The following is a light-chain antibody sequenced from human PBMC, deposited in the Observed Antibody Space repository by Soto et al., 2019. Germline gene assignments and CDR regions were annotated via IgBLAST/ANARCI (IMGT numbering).Light chain of an antibody. CDR2: AAS. V-gene: IGKV1-39*01. J-gene: IGKJ5*01. Sequence: IQMTQSPSSLSASVGDRVTITCRASHNIDTSLNWYQQKPGKAPILLLYAASSLQSGVPSRFSGSGSGTDFTLTISSLQPEDFATYYCQQTYRLPPDSTFGQGTRLDIK. CDR3: QQTYRLPPDST. CDR1: HNIDTS.